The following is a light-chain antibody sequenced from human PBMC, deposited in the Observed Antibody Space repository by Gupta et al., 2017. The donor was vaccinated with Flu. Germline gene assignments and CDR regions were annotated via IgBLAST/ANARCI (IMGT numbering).Light chain of an antibody. CDR3: SSYTSTSTLV. V-gene: IGLV2-18*02. J-gene: IGLJ3*02. CDR2: EVS. Sequence: VTISCTGTSSDVGSYNRVSWYQQPPGTAPKLMIYEVSNRPSGVPDRFSGSKSGNTASLTISGLQAEDEADYYCSSYTSTSTLVFGGGTKLTVL. CDR1: SSDVGSYNR.